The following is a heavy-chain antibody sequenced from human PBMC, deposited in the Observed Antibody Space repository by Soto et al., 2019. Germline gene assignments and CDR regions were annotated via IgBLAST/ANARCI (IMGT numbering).Heavy chain of an antibody. D-gene: IGHD3-3*01. CDR3: ARGVRYWSCYGCPNLFDP. V-gene: IGHV2-5*02. J-gene: IGHJ5*02. Sequence: QITLKESGPTLVKPTQTLTLTCTFSGFSLSTSGVGVGWIRQPPGKALEWLALIYWDDDKRYSPSLKTRLTIPQDPPKKQVVGTMTNMDPVDPATYYRARGVRYWSCYGCPNLFDPWGQGTLVTVSS. CDR2: IYWDDDK. CDR1: GFSLSTSGVG.